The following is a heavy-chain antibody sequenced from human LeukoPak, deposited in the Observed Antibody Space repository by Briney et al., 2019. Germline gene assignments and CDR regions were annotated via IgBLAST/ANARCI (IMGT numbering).Heavy chain of an antibody. Sequence: GGSLRLSCAASGFTFSSYSMNWVRQAPGKGLEWVSSISSSSSYIYYADSVKGRFTISRDNAKNSLYLQMNSLRAEDTAVYYCARGGYSGYGSLDYWGQGTLVTVSS. CDR2: ISSSSSYI. CDR1: GFTFSSYS. CDR3: ARGGYSGYGSLDY. D-gene: IGHD5-12*01. J-gene: IGHJ4*02. V-gene: IGHV3-21*01.